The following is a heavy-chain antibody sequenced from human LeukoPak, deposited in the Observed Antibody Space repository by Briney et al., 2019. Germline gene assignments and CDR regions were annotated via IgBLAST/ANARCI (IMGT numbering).Heavy chain of an antibody. J-gene: IGHJ4*02. CDR1: GFTFSNHN. V-gene: IGHV3-21*01. CDR3: ARARYCGGGSCYLFDY. D-gene: IGHD2-15*01. CDR2: VSTGSNYI. Sequence: PGGSLRLSCTASGFTFSNHNMNWVRQAPGKGLEWVSSVSTGSNYIYYTDSVKGRFTISRDDAKNSLSLQMDGLRAEDTAVYYCARARYCGGGSCYLFDYWGQGTLVTVSS.